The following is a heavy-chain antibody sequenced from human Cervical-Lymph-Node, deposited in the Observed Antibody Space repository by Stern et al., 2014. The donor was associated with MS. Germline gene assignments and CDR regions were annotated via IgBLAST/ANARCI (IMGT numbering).Heavy chain of an antibody. Sequence: QVQLVESGAQVKKPGASVKVSCKGSGYTFIRSYIHWVRQAPGQGLEWMGIVNANGGSARYAQKFQGRVTMASDTSTSTVSMELSSLRSEDTAVYYCATLYDSSGNYGMEVWGQGTTVIVSS. CDR2: VNANGGSA. J-gene: IGHJ6*02. CDR1: GYTFIRSY. D-gene: IGHD5/OR15-5a*01. CDR3: ATLYDSSGNYGMEV. V-gene: IGHV1-46*01.